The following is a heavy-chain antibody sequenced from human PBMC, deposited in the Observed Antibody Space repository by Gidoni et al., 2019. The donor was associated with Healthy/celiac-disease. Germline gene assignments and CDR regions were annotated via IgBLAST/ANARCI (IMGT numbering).Heavy chain of an antibody. J-gene: IGHJ4*02. CDR2: IYYSGST. D-gene: IGHD3-22*01. Sequence: QVQLQESGPGLVKPSPTLSLTCTVSGGSISSGGYYWSWIRQHPGKGLEWIGYIYYSGSTYYNPSLKSRVTISVDTSKNQFSLKLSSVTAADTAVYYCARESPNDYDSSDLGVYFDYWGQGTLVTVSS. CDR1: GGSISSGGYY. CDR3: ARESPNDYDSSDLGVYFDY. V-gene: IGHV4-31*03.